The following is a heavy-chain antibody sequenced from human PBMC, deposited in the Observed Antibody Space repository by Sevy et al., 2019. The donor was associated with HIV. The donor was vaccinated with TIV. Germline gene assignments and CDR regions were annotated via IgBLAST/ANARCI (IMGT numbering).Heavy chain of an antibody. D-gene: IGHD1-26*01. Sequence: GGSLRLSCAASGFSFINAWMNWVRQAPGKGLEWVGRIRSKADGGTADYAAPEKGRFIISRDDSENTLYLQMNSLRTEDTAIYYCTTVLGWEGTSDYWGQRTLVTVSS. CDR1: GFSFINAW. CDR3: TTVLGWEGTSDY. J-gene: IGHJ4*02. CDR2: IRSKADGGTA. V-gene: IGHV3-15*07.